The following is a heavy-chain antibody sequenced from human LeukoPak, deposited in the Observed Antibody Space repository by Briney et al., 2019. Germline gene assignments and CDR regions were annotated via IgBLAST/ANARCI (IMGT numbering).Heavy chain of an antibody. Sequence: ASVKVSCKASGYTFTSYGISWVRQAPGQGLEWMGWISAYNGNTNYAQKLQGRVTMTTDTSTSTAYMELRSLRSDDTALYYCARVSPTTVTTGYYYGMDVWGQGTTVTVSS. D-gene: IGHD4-17*01. CDR2: ISAYNGNT. J-gene: IGHJ6*02. CDR1: GYTFTSYG. V-gene: IGHV1-18*01. CDR3: ARVSPTTVTTGYYYGMDV.